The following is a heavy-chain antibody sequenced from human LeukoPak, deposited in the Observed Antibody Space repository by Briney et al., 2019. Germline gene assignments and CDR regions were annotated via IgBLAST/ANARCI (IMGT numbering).Heavy chain of an antibody. J-gene: IGHJ6*02. CDR1: GGSISSSSYY. CDR2: IYYSGST. V-gene: IGHV4-39*01. D-gene: IGHD3-3*01. CDR3: ARHTGGLGRYDFWSGYTLDGMDV. Sequence: SETLSLTCTVSGGSISSSSYYWGWMRQPPGKGLEWIGSIYYSGSTYYNPSLKSRVTISVDTSKNQFSLKLSSVTAADTAVYYCARHTGGLGRYDFWSGYTLDGMDVWGQGTTVTVSS.